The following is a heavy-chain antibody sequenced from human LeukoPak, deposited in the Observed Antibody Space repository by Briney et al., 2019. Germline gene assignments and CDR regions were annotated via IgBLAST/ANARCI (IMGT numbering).Heavy chain of an antibody. CDR1: GYTFTSYD. D-gene: IGHD3-22*01. Sequence: ASVKVSCKASGYTFTSYDINWVRQATGQGLEWMGWMNPNSGNTGYAQKFQGRVTITRNTSISTAYMELSSLRSEDTAVYYCAKDGLGSMIVVVITPFDYWGQGTLVTVSP. CDR3: AKDGLGSMIVVVITPFDY. V-gene: IGHV1-8*03. CDR2: MNPNSGNT. J-gene: IGHJ4*02.